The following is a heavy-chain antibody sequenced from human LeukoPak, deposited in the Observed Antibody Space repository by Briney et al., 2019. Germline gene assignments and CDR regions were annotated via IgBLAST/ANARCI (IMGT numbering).Heavy chain of an antibody. Sequence: SETLSLTCAVYGGSFSGYYWSWIRQPPGKGLEWIGEINHSGSTNYNPSLKSRITISVDTSKKQFSLKLRSVTAADTAVYYCARHGSTYSGSPRIFLQYWGQGTLVTVSS. CDR2: INHSGST. V-gene: IGHV4-34*01. CDR1: GGSFSGYY. D-gene: IGHD1-26*01. J-gene: IGHJ1*01. CDR3: ARHGSTYSGSPRIFLQY.